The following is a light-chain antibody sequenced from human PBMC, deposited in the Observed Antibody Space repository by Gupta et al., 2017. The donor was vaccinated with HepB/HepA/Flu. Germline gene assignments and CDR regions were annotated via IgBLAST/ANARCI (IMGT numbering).Light chain of an antibody. Sequence: QSVLTQPPSASGTPGQRVTISCSGSSSNIGSNAVNWYQQGPGTAPKLLIYSNTHRPSGVPDRFSGSKSGTSASLAISGLQSEDEADYYCAAWDDRLKGQVFGGGTKLTVL. CDR1: SSNIGSNA. CDR2: SNT. V-gene: IGLV1-44*01. J-gene: IGLJ3*02. CDR3: AAWDDRLKGQV.